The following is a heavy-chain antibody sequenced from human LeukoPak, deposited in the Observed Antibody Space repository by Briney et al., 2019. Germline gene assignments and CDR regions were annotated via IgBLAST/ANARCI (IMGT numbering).Heavy chain of an antibody. CDR1: GFTFSSYW. V-gene: IGHV3-7*01. D-gene: IGHD3-3*01. J-gene: IGHJ6*01. CDR3: AREPYYDFWKYYYYGMDV. CDR2: IKQDGSEK. Sequence: GGSLRLSCAASGFTFSSYWMTWVRQAPGKGLEWVANIKQDGSEKYYVDSVKGRFTISRDNAKNSLYLQMNSLRAEDTAVYYCAREPYYDFWKYYYYGMDVWGQGTTVTVSS.